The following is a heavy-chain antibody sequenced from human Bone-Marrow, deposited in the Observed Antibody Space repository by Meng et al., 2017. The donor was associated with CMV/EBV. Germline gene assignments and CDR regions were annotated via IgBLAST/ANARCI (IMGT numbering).Heavy chain of an antibody. J-gene: IGHJ6*02. D-gene: IGHD3-10*01. V-gene: IGHV4-39*07. Sequence: SETLSLTCTVSGGFISSSSYYWGWLRQPPGKGLEWIGSIYYSGSTYYNPSLKSRVTISVDTSKNQFSLKLSSVTAADTAVYYCARELRITMVRGVTHYHYGMDVWGQGTTVTVSS. CDR1: GGFISSSSYY. CDR3: ARELRITMVRGVTHYHYGMDV. CDR2: IYYSGST.